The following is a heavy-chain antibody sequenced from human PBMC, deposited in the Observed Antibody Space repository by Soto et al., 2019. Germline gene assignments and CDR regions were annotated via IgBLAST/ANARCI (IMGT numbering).Heavy chain of an antibody. J-gene: IGHJ5*02. D-gene: IGHD2-15*01. Sequence: QVQLVQSGAEVKKPGASVKVSCKASGYTFTSYGISWVRQAPGQGLEWMGWISAYNGNTNYAQKLQGRVTMTTDTSTRTAYMELRRLRSDDTAVYYCAREPSCSGRSCYHNWFDPWGQGTLVTVSS. CDR2: ISAYNGNT. CDR3: AREPSCSGRSCYHNWFDP. V-gene: IGHV1-18*01. CDR1: GYTFTSYG.